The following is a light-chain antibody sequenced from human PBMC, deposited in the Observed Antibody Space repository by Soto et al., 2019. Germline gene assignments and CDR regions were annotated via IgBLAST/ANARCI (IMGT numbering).Light chain of an antibody. V-gene: IGLV2-14*01. CDR3: SSYTSATTYV. CDR2: DVS. CDR1: SSDVGAYNY. J-gene: IGLJ1*01. Sequence: QSALSRPASVSGSLGQSITISCTGTSSDVGAYNYDSWYQQYPGEAPKVIIYDVSHRPAGVSNRFSGSKSGNTASLTISGLQTQDEADYYCSSYTSATTYVFGTGTKLTVL.